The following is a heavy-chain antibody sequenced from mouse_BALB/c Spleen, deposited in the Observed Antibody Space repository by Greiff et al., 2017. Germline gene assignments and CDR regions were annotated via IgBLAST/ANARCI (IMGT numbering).Heavy chain of an antibody. J-gene: IGHJ3*01. V-gene: IGHV5-6-5*01. Sequence: EVQRVESGGGLVKPGGSLKLSCAASGFTFSSYAMSWVRQTPEKRLEWVASISSGGSTYYPDSVKGRFTISRDNARNILYLQMSSLRSEDTAMYYCARGRYDWFAYWGQGTLVTVSA. D-gene: IGHD2-14*01. CDR2: ISSGGST. CDR3: ARGRYDWFAY. CDR1: GFTFSSYA.